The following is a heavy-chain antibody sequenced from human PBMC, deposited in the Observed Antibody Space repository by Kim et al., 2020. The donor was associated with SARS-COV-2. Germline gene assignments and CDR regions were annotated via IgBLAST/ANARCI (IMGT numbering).Heavy chain of an antibody. Sequence: GGSLRLSCAASGFTFSSYGMHWVRQAPGKGLEWVAVIWYDGSNKYYADSVKGRFTISRDNSKNTLYLQMNSLRAEDTAVYYCATTKVVPAALYYYYGMDVWGQGTTVTVSS. CDR2: IWYDGSNK. J-gene: IGHJ6*02. CDR1: GFTFSSYG. D-gene: IGHD2-2*01. CDR3: ATTKVVPAALYYYYGMDV. V-gene: IGHV3-33*08.